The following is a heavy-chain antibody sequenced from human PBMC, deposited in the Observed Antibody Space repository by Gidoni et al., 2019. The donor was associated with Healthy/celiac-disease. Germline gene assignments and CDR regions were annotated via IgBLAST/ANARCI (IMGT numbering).Heavy chain of an antibody. J-gene: IGHJ3*02. Sequence: QVQLHESGPGLVKPSETLSLTCTVSGASISSYYWSWIRQPPGKGLEWIGYIYYSGSTNYNPSLKSRVTISVDTSKNQFSLKLSSVTAADTAVYYCAREYCSGGSCYSDAFDIWGQGTMVTVSS. CDR2: IYYSGST. V-gene: IGHV4-59*01. D-gene: IGHD2-15*01. CDR1: GASISSYY. CDR3: AREYCSGGSCYSDAFDI.